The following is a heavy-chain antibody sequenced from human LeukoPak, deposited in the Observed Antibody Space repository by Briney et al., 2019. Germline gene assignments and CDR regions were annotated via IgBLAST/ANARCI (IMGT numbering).Heavy chain of an antibody. V-gene: IGHV3-9*01. CDR2: ISWNSGSI. Sequence: GGSLRLSCAASGFTFDDYAMHWVRQAPGKGLEWVSGISWNSGSIGYADSVKGRFTISRNNAKNSLYLQMNSLRAEDTAVYYCARDKYPGSGSYYIFDYWGQGTLVTVSS. D-gene: IGHD1-26*01. CDR3: ARDKYPGSGSYYIFDY. CDR1: GFTFDDYA. J-gene: IGHJ4*02.